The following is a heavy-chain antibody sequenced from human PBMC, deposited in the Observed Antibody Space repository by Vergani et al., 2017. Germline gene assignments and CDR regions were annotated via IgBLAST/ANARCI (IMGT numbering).Heavy chain of an antibody. V-gene: IGHV4-59*01. J-gene: IGHJ6*03. CDR2: IYYSGST. CDR3: ARIYDFWSGFDYYYYMDV. D-gene: IGHD3-3*01. Sequence: QVQLQESGPGLVKPSETLYLTCTVSGGSISSYYWSWIRQPPGKGLEWIGYIYYSGSTNYNPSLKSRVTVSVDTSKNPFSLKLCSVTAADTAVYYCARIYDFWSGFDYYYYMDVWGKGTTVTVSS. CDR1: GGSISSYY.